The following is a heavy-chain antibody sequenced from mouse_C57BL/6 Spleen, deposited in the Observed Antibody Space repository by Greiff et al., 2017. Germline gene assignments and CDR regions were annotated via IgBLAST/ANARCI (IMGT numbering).Heavy chain of an antibody. V-gene: IGHV1-82*01. CDR3: ARGDYYAMDY. CDR1: GYAFSSSW. CDR2: IYPGDGDT. J-gene: IGHJ4*01. Sequence: QVQLQQSGPELVKPGASVKISCKASGYAFSSSWMNWVKQRPGKGLEWIGRIYPGDGDTNYNGKFKGKATLTADKSSSTAYMQLSSLTSEDSAVYFCARGDYYAMDYWGQGTSVTGSS.